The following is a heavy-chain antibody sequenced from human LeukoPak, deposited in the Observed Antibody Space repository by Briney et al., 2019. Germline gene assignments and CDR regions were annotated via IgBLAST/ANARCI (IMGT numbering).Heavy chain of an antibody. V-gene: IGHV4-30-2*01. CDR1: GVSISSGGDS. J-gene: IGHJ4*02. D-gene: IGHD5-12*01. CDR3: ARLSGGNDPPFDF. Sequence: PSETLSLTRAVSGVSISSGGDSGRWIPQPPGKGLEWIGYIYHSGHTHYTPSPKSRITIPVDRSKYQFSLKLSSVTAADTAVYYCARLSGGNDPPFDFWGQGSLVTVSS. CDR2: IYHSGHT.